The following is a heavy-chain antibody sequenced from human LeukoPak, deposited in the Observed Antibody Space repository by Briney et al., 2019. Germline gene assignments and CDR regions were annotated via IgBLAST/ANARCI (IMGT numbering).Heavy chain of an antibody. Sequence: GGSLRPSCAASGFTFSNYWMNWLRQAPGKGLEWVANIKQDGSEKYYVDSVKGRFTISRDNAKNSLYLQMNSLRAEDSGVYYCAKEGAYPIITYDSWGQGTLVTVSS. D-gene: IGHD1-14*01. CDR1: GFTFSNYW. CDR2: IKQDGSEK. J-gene: IGHJ5*01. V-gene: IGHV3-7*01. CDR3: AKEGAYPIITYDS.